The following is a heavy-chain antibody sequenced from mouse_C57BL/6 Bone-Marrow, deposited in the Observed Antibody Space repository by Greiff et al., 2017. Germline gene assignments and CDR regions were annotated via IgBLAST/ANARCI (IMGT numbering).Heavy chain of an antibody. CDR3: ATSTMVTTYAMDY. V-gene: IGHV1-64*01. CDR1: GYTFTSYW. J-gene: IGHJ4*01. D-gene: IGHD2-2*01. Sequence: VQLQQPGAELVKPGASVKLSCKASGYTFTSYWMHWVKQRPGQGLEWIGMIHPNSGSTNYNEKFKSKATLTVDKSSSTAYIQLSSLTSEDSAVYYCATSTMVTTYAMDYWGQGTSVTVSS. CDR2: IHPNSGST.